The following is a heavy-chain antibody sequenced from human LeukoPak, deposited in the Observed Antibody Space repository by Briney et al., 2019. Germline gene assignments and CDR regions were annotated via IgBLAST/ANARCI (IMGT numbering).Heavy chain of an antibody. J-gene: IGHJ6*03. CDR2: INHSGST. CDR1: GGSFSGYY. V-gene: IGHV4-34*01. D-gene: IGHD2-2*02. CDR3: ARGRGYCSSTSCYTDYYYYMDV. Sequence: SETLSLTCAVYGGSFSGYYWSWIRQPPGKGLEWIGEINHSGSTNYNPSLKSRVTVSVDTSKNQFSLKLSSVTAADTAVYYCARGRGYCSSTSCYTDYYYYMDVWGKGTTVTVSS.